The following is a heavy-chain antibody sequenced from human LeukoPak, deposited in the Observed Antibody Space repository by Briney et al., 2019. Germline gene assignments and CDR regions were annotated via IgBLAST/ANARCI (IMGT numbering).Heavy chain of an antibody. Sequence: ASVKVSRKASGYTFTSYYMHWVRQAPGQGLEWMGIINPSGGSTSYAQKFQGRVTMTRDMSTSTVYMELSSLRPEDTAVYYCARLVLAAAVNWGQGTLVTVSS. V-gene: IGHV1-46*01. CDR3: ARLVLAAAVN. CDR2: INPSGGST. J-gene: IGHJ4*02. CDR1: GYTFTSYY. D-gene: IGHD6-13*01.